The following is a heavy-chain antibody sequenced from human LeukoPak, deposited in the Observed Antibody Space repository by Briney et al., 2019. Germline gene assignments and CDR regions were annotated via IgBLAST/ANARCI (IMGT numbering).Heavy chain of an antibody. CDR2: VYYSGIT. V-gene: IGHV4-59*01. Sequence: SETLSLTCTVSGGSISSYYWSWIRQPPGKGLEWIGYVYYSGITTYNPSLKSRVTISVDTSKNQFPLKLSSVTAADTAVYYCARGMDTFYFDYWGQGTLVTVSS. CDR1: GGSISSYY. CDR3: ARGMDTFYFDY. J-gene: IGHJ4*02. D-gene: IGHD5-18*01.